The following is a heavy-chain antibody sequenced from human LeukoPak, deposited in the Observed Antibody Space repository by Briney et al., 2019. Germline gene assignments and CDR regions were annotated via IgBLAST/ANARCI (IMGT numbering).Heavy chain of an antibody. CDR3: ATPTSSWYSD. J-gene: IGHJ4*02. CDR2: INPSGGST. V-gene: IGHV1-46*01. D-gene: IGHD6-13*01. Sequence: ASVNVSCKASGYTFTSYFMHWVRQAPGQGLEWMGIINPSGGSTNYTQKFQGRVTMTRDTSTSTVYMELSSLRSEDTAVYYCATPTSSWYSDWGQGTLVTVSS. CDR1: GYTFTSYF.